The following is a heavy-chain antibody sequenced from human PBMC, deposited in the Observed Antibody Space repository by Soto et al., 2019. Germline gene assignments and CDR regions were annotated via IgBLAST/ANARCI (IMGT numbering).Heavy chain of an antibody. Sequence: EVQLLESGGGLVQPGGSLRLSCAASGFTFSSYAMSWVRQAPGKGLEWVSAISGSGGSTYYADSVKGRFTISRDNSNNTLYLQMNSLRAEDTAVYYCAKELTYYDFWSGYYRGPRGPDYWGQGTLVTVSS. CDR1: GFTFSSYA. D-gene: IGHD3-3*01. CDR2: ISGSGGST. J-gene: IGHJ4*02. CDR3: AKELTYYDFWSGYYRGPRGPDY. V-gene: IGHV3-23*01.